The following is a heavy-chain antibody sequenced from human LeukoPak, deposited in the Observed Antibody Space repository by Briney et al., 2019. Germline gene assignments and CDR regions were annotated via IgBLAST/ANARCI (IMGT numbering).Heavy chain of an antibody. V-gene: IGHV4-38-2*02. D-gene: IGHD4-23*01. J-gene: IGHJ5*02. CDR1: GYSISSGYY. CDR2: IYHSGST. Sequence: PSETLSLTCTVSGYSISSGYYWGWIRQPPGKGLEWIGSIYHSGSTYYNPSLKSRVTISVDTSKNQFSLKLSSVTAADTAVYYCVRVFGGPVSRRFDPWGQGTLVTVSS. CDR3: VRVFGGPVSRRFDP.